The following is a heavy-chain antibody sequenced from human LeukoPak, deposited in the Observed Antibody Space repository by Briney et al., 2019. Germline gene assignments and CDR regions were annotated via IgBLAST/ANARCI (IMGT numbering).Heavy chain of an antibody. CDR3: ARRVDATRWFDP. CDR1: GFTFSSYG. CDR2: ISYDGSNK. Sequence: GGSLRLSCAASGFTFSSYGMHWVRQAPGKGLEWVAVISYDGSNKYYADSVKGRFTISRDNSKNTLYLQMNSLRDEDTAVYYCARRVDATRWFDPWGQGTLVTVSS. D-gene: IGHD2-15*01. V-gene: IGHV3-30*03. J-gene: IGHJ5*02.